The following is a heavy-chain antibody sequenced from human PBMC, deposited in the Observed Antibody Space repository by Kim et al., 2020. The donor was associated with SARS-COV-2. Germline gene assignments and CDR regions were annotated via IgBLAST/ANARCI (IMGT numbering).Heavy chain of an antibody. D-gene: IGHD6-19*01. J-gene: IGHJ6*02. Sequence: ASVKVSCKASGYTFTGYYMHWVRQAPGQGLEWMGRINPNSGGTNYAQKFQGRVTMTRDTSISTAYMELSRLRSDDTAVYYCARESGKYSSVGNYGMDVWGQGTTVTVSS. CDR3: ARESGKYSSVGNYGMDV. CDR1: GYTFTGYY. CDR2: INPNSGGT. V-gene: IGHV1-2*06.